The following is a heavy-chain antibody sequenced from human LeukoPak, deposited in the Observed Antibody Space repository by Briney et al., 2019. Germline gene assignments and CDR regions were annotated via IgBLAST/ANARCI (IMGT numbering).Heavy chain of an antibody. D-gene: IGHD6-19*01. CDR2: INHSGST. CDR1: GGSFSGYY. Sequence: SETLSLTCAVYGGSFSGYYWSWIRQPPGKGLEWIGEINHSGSTNYNPSLKSRVTISVDTSKNQFSLKLSSVTAADTAVYYCARSGSSGWYRYYFDYWGQGTLVTVSS. V-gene: IGHV4-34*01. J-gene: IGHJ4*02. CDR3: ARSGSSGWYRYYFDY.